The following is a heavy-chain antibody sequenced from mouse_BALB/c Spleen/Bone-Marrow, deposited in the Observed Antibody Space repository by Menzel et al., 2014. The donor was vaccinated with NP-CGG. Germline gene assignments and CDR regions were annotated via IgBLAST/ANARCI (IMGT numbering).Heavy chain of an antibody. D-gene: IGHD2-10*02. Sequence: EVKLVESGPELVKPGASVKMSCKASGYTFTSYFMHWVKQKPGQGLEWIGYINPYNDGTKYNEKFKGKATLTSDKSSSTAYMELSSLTSEDSAVYYCARLDQRYEGYWGQGTTLTVSS. V-gene: IGHV1-14*01. J-gene: IGHJ2*01. CDR3: ARLDQRYEGY. CDR1: GYTFTSYF. CDR2: INPYNDGT.